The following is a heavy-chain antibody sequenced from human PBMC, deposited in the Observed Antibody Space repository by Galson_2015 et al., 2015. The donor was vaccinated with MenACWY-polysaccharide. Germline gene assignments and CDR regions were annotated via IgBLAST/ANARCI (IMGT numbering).Heavy chain of an antibody. Sequence: RQAPGKGLEWVSYIRGPSDIIYYADSVKGRFTISRDNAKNSLYLQMNSLRDEDTAVYYCARDSGRTGSLDYWGRGTLVTVSS. CDR3: ARDSGRTGSLDY. CDR2: IRGPSDII. J-gene: IGHJ4*02. V-gene: IGHV3-48*02. D-gene: IGHD1-26*01.